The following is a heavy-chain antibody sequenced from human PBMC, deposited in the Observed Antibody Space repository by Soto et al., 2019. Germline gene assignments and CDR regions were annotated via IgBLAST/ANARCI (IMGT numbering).Heavy chain of an antibody. D-gene: IGHD7-27*01. V-gene: IGHV1-69*12. Sequence: QVQLVQSGAEVKKPGSSVKVSCKASGGTFSSYAISWVRQAPGQGLEWMGGIIPIFGTANYAQKFQGRVTVTGDESTSTASMELSRLRSEDTAVYYCARAPCTTVVTGEAFDIWGQGTMVTVSS. CDR3: ARAPCTTVVTGEAFDI. J-gene: IGHJ3*02. CDR2: IIPIFGTA. CDR1: GGTFSSYA.